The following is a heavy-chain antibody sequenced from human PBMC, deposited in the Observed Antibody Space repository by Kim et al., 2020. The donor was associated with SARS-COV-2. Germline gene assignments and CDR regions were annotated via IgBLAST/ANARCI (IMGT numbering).Heavy chain of an antibody. D-gene: IGHD5-12*01. V-gene: IGHV6-1*01. Sequence: WYNDAAISVKSRISTTADTSKNQLSLKLNSVTPDDTAVYYCARQAWNAFDYWGQGTVVTVSS. J-gene: IGHJ3*01. CDR3: ARQAWNAFDY. CDR2: WYN.